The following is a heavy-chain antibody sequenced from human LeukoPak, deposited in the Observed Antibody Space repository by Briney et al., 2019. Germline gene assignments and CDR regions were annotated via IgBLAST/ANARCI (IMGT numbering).Heavy chain of an antibody. J-gene: IGHJ5*01. CDR2: INPSSGST. D-gene: IGHD6-19*01. CDR3: ARRHSGGNWFDS. CDR1: GHTFTAYY. V-gene: IGHV1-2*02. Sequence: VASVKVSCKPSGHTFTAYYMHWVRQAPGQGLEWMGWINPSSGSTDYAQKFQGRVTMTRDTSISTAYMELSGLTSDDTAVYYCARRHSGGNWFDSWGQGTLVTLSS.